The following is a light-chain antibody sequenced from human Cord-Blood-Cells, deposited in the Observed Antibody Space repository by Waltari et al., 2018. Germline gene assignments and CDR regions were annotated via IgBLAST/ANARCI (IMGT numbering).Light chain of an antibody. V-gene: IGLV2-8*01. J-gene: IGLJ2*01. CDR2: EVS. Sequence: QSALTQPPSASGSPGQSVTISCTGTSSDVGGYNYVSWYQQHPGKAPKLMIYEVSKRPSGVPDRFSGSKSGNTASLTVSGLQAEDEADYYCSSYAGSNKVVFGGGTKPTVL. CDR3: SSYAGSNKVV. CDR1: SSDVGGYNY.